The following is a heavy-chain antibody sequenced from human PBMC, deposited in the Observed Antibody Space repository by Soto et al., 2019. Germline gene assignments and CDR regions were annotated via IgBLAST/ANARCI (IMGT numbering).Heavy chain of an antibody. D-gene: IGHD2-15*01. CDR2: IGGRGGHT. CDR3: EKGGSFLIGWYPPPFDY. V-gene: IGHV3-23*01. CDR1: GFTFTDYA. J-gene: IGHJ4*02. Sequence: GGSLRLSCAASGFTFTDYAMSWVRQAPGKGLECVSVIGGRGGHTNYADSVKGRFTISRDNSKNTVYLEMNSLTAEDTALYFCEKGGSFLIGWYPPPFDYWGRGILVTVSS.